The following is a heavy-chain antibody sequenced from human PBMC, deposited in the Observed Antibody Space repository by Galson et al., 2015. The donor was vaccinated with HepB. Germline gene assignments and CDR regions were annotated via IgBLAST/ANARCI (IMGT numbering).Heavy chain of an antibody. V-gene: IGHV3-49*03. CDR2: IRSKTYGGTA. CDR3: AREEDCSGTSCYTV. D-gene: IGHD2-2*02. Sequence: SLRLSCAASGFTFGDYAMSWFRQAPGKGLEWVGFIRSKTYGGTAEYATSVKGRFTISRDDSKSIAYLQMNSLKTEDTAVYYCAREEDCSGTSCYTVWGQGTLVTVSS. CDR1: GFTFGDYA. J-gene: IGHJ4*02.